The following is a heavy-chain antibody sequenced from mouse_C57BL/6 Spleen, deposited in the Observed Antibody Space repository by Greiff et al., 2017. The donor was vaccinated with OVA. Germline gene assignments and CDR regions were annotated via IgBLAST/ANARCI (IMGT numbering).Heavy chain of an antibody. V-gene: IGHV1-55*01. CDR1: GYTFTSYW. Sequence: QFQLHQPVAELVKPGASVKMSCKASGYTFTSYWITWVKQRPGQGLEWIGDIYPGSGSTNYNEKFKSKATLTVDTSSSTAYMQLSSLTSEDSAVYYCARRAAQALYFDYWGQGTTLTVSS. D-gene: IGHD3-2*02. CDR2: IYPGSGST. J-gene: IGHJ2*01. CDR3: ARRAAQALYFDY.